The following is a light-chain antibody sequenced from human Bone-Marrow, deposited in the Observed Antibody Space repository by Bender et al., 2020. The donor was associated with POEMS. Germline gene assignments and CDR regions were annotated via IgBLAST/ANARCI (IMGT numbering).Light chain of an antibody. CDR1: SSSIGSNY. J-gene: IGLJ3*02. CDR2: SNN. CDR3: AAWDASLSGVV. V-gene: IGLV1-47*02. Sequence: GTPGQKVTISCSGSSSSIGSNYVHWYQQFPETAPKLLIYSNNQRPSGVPDRFSGSKSGTSASLAISGLQPEDEADYYCAAWDASLSGVVFGGGTKLTVL.